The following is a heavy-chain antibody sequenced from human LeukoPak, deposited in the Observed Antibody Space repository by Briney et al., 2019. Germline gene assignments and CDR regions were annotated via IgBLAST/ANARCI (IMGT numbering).Heavy chain of an antibody. CDR2: INPSGGST. J-gene: IGHJ4*02. CDR1: VYTFTSYY. V-gene: IGHV1-46*01. CDR3: AREEGCSRGSCYSRSHFDY. D-gene: IGHD2-15*01. Sequence: ASVKVSCKASVYTFTSYYMHWVRQAPGQGLEWMGIINPSGGSTSYAQKFQGRVTMTRDTSTSTVYMELSSLRSEDTAVYYCAREEGCSRGSCYSRSHFDYWGQGTLVTVSS.